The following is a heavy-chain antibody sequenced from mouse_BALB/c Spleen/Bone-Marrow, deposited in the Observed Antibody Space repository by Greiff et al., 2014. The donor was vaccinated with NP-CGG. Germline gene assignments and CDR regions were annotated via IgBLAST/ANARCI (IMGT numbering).Heavy chain of an antibody. D-gene: IGHD1-1*01. V-gene: IGHV1-69*02. CDR2: IYPSDSYT. CDR1: GYTFTSYW. J-gene: IGHJ3*01. Sequence: QVQLQQSGAELVRPGASVKLCCKAPGYTFTSYWINWVKQRPGQGLQWIGNIYPSDSYTNYNQKFKDKATLTVDKSSSTAYMQLSSPTSEDSAVYYCTRGDYYGSSSFAYWGQGTLVTVST. CDR3: TRGDYYGSSSFAY.